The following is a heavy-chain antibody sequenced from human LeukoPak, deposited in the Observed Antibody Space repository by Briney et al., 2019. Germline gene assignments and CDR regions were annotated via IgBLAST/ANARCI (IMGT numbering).Heavy chain of an antibody. CDR2: IYYSEST. Sequence: KASETLSLTCTVSGGSISSSSYYWGWIRQPPGKGLEWIGSIYYSESTYYNPSLKSRVTISVDTSKNQFSLKLSSVTAADTAVYYCARLLSGYSSGWYDLWFDPWGQGTLVTVSS. J-gene: IGHJ5*02. CDR1: GGSISSSSYY. D-gene: IGHD6-19*01. V-gene: IGHV4-39*01. CDR3: ARLLSGYSSGWYDLWFDP.